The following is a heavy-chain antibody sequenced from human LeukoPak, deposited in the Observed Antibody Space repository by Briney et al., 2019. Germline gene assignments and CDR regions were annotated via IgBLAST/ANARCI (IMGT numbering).Heavy chain of an antibody. D-gene: IGHD2-2*01. CDR1: GYTFTSYD. J-gene: IGHJ5*02. V-gene: IGHV1-8*01. CDR2: MNPNSGNT. Sequence: ASVKVSCKASGYTFTSYDINWVRQATGQGLEWMGWMNPNSGNTGYAQKFQGRVTMTRNTSISTAYMELNSLRSEDTAVYYCARTLGDCSSTSCYWYNWFDPWGQGTLVTVSS. CDR3: ARTLGDCSSTSCYWYNWFDP.